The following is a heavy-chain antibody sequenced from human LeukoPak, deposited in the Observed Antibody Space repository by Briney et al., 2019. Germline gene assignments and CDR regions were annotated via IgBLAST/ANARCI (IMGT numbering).Heavy chain of an antibody. V-gene: IGHV4-59*01. CDR1: GGSISSYY. D-gene: IGHD3-22*01. CDR3: ARDRGGKNYYDSSGSYPFY. Sequence: SETLSLTCTVSGGSISSYYWSWIRQPPGKGLEWIGYIYYSGSTNYNPSLKSRVTISVDTSKNQFSLKLSSVTAADTAVYYCARDRGGKNYYDSSGSYPFYWGQGTLVTVSS. CDR2: IYYSGST. J-gene: IGHJ4*02.